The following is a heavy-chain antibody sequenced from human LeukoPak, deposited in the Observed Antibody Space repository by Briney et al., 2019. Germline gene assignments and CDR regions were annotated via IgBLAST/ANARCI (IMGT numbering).Heavy chain of an antibody. CDR3: ARDPSNTSGRNQYFDL. J-gene: IGHJ2*01. V-gene: IGHV1-18*01. D-gene: IGHD6-19*01. CDR2: ISVFNGDT. CDR1: GYTFNHHG. Sequence: GASVKVSCKASGYTFNHHGISWVRQAPGQGPEWMGWISVFNGDTIYAQKFQDRVTLTKDTSTTTAYMDLRSLTSDDTALYFCARDPSNTSGRNQYFDLWGPGTLVTVSS.